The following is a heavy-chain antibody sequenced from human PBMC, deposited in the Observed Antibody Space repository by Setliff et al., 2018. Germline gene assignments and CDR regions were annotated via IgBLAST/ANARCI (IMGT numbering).Heavy chain of an antibody. D-gene: IGHD2-8*01. CDR3: AKEHVVISFVTNTHHHYGMDV. Sequence: SETLSLTCTVSGASLRSGSNYWGWFRQPAGKGLEWIGRIYTDGTTNSNPSLKSRVSISADTSMNHFSLRMTSVRAADTAVYYCAKEHVVISFVTNTHHHYGMDVWGQGTPVTVSS. J-gene: IGHJ6*02. V-gene: IGHV4-61*02. CDR1: GASLRSGSNY. CDR2: IYTDGTT.